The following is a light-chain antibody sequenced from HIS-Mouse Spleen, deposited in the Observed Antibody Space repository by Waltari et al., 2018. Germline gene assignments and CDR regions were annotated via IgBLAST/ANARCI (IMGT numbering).Light chain of an antibody. CDR1: SSNIGSNY. J-gene: IGLJ3*02. CDR2: RNN. V-gene: IGLV1-47*01. CDR3: AAWDDSLSGPV. Sequence: QSVLTQPPSASGTPGQRVTISCSGSSSNIGSNYVYWYQQLPGTAPKLPIYRNNQRPSGVPDRFSGSKSGTSVSLAISGLRSEDEADYYCAAWDDSLSGPVFGGGTKLTVL.